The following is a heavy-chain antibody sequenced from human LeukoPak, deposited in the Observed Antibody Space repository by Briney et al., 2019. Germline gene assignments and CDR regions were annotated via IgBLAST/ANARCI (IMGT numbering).Heavy chain of an antibody. CDR3: ARGASGYGNFDY. J-gene: IGHJ4*02. CDR1: GFSFNTYW. Sequence: PGGSLRLSCAASGFSFNTYWMHWVRQAPGKGLVWVSRIYSDGSSTYYADSVKGRFTCSRDNAKNTVYQQMNSLRAEDTAVYYCARGASGYGNFDYWGQGTLVTVSS. D-gene: IGHD5-12*01. CDR2: IYSDGSST. V-gene: IGHV3-74*01.